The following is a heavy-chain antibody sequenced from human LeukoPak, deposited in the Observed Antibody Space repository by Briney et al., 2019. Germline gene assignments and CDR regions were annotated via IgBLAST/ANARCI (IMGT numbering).Heavy chain of an antibody. V-gene: IGHV1-69*04. J-gene: IGHJ4*02. Sequence: APVKVSCKASGGTFSSYAISWVRQAPGQGLEWMGRIIPILGIANCAQKFQGRVTITADKSTSTAYMELSSLRSEDTAVYYCARVYYYDSSGAYYFDYWGQGTLVTVSS. CDR1: GGTFSSYA. D-gene: IGHD3-22*01. CDR2: IIPILGIA. CDR3: ARVYYYDSSGAYYFDY.